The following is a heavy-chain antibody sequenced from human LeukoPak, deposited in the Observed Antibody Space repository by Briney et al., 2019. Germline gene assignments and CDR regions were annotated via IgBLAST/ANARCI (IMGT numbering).Heavy chain of an antibody. Sequence: GGSLRLSCAASGFTFSSYAMHWVRQAPGKGLEWVAVISYDGSNKYYADSVKGRFTISRDNSKNTLYLQMNSLRAEDTAVYYCARELPRYCSSTSCSPGGFDPWGQRTLVTVSS. V-gene: IGHV3-30*04. CDR3: ARELPRYCSSTSCSPGGFDP. CDR1: GFTFSSYA. CDR2: ISYDGSNK. J-gene: IGHJ5*02. D-gene: IGHD2-2*01.